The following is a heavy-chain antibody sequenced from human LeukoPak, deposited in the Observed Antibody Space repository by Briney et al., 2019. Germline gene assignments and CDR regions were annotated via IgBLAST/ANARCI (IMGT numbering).Heavy chain of an antibody. CDR2: ISSNGGDT. Sequence: GGSLRLSSSASGFTSSNSPTHWARQAPGKGLEYISAISSNGGDTYYADSVKGRFSISRDNSKNTLYLQMSSLRTEDTAVYYCVKYSGFDYFFDYWGQGTLVTVSS. CDR3: VKYSGFDYFFDY. D-gene: IGHD5-12*01. V-gene: IGHV3-64D*06. J-gene: IGHJ4*02. CDR1: GFTSSNSP.